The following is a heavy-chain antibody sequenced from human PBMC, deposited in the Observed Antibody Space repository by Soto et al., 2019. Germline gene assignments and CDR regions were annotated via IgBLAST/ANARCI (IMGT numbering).Heavy chain of an antibody. J-gene: IGHJ4*02. CDR3: ARGVDVVATLDY. CDR1: GGSFRSTNYY. V-gene: IGHV4-30-4*01. Sequence: QVQLQESGPGLVKPSQTLSLTCAVSGGSFRSTNYYWNWVRQPPGKGLEWIGYIYNNGSTYYNPSLKSRLTISIDTSTKQFSLRLSSVTAADTAVYYCARGVDVVATLDYCGQGTLVTVSS. D-gene: IGHD5-12*01. CDR2: IYNNGST.